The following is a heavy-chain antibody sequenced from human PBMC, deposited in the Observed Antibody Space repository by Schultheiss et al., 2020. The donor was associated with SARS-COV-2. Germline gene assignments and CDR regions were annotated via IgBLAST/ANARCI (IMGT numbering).Heavy chain of an antibody. CDR2: ISSGGSYI. CDR1: GFTFSDYY. D-gene: IGHD3-16*02. CDR3: ARTHYDYVWGSYRYIDY. J-gene: IGHJ4*02. Sequence: GESLKISCAASGFTFSDYYMSWIRQAPGKGLEWVSYISSGGSYIYYADSVKGRFTISRDNAKNSLDLQMNSLRAEDTAVYYCARTHYDYVWGSYRYIDYWGQGTLVTVSS. V-gene: IGHV3-11*04.